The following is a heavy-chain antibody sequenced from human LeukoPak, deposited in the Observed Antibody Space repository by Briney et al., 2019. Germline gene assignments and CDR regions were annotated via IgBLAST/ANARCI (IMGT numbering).Heavy chain of an antibody. CDR3: ARGGKYGCSAGSCYSDY. Sequence: GASVKVSCKASGYTFTSYGISWVRQAPGQGLEWMGWISAYNGNTNHAQKLQGRVTMTTDTSTSTAYMELRSLRSDDTALYYCARGGKYGCSAGSCYSDYWGQGTLVTVSS. D-gene: IGHD2-15*01. CDR2: ISAYNGNT. V-gene: IGHV1-18*01. J-gene: IGHJ4*02. CDR1: GYTFTSYG.